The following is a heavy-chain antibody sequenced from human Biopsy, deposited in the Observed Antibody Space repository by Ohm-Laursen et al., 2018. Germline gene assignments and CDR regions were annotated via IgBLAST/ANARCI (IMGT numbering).Heavy chain of an antibody. J-gene: IGHJ6*02. Sequence: GASVKVSCKVSGGTFSNSAISWVRQAPGQGLEWMGGIITFFRTVNYAQNFQGRLTITADEFTDTAYMELRSLRSEDTAVYYCAPQTPRDPDILTGAYHYDMAVWGQGTTVTVFS. CDR3: APQTPRDPDILTGAYHYDMAV. CDR2: IITFFRTV. CDR1: GGTFSNSA. V-gene: IGHV1-69*13. D-gene: IGHD3-9*01.